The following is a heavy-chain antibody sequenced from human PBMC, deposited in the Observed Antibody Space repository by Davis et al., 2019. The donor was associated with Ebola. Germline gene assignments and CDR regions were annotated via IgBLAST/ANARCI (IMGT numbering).Heavy chain of an antibody. Sequence: GESLKISCAASGFTFSSYAMSWVRQAPGKGLEWVSRISAIGGDTYYADSVKGRFTISRDNAKNTLYLQMNSLRAEDTAVYYCARDLYYGMDVWGQGATVTVSS. J-gene: IGHJ6*02. CDR1: GFTFSSYA. D-gene: IGHD3-16*01. V-gene: IGHV3-23*01. CDR3: ARDLYYGMDV. CDR2: ISAIGGDT.